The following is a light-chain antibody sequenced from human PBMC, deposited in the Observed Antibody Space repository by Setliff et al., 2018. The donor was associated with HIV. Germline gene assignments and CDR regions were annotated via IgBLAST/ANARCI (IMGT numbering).Light chain of an antibody. V-gene: IGLV2-23*02. CDR2: EVT. CDR1: SSDVGSYNL. J-gene: IGLJ1*01. Sequence: QSALAQPASVSGSPGQSITIFCTGTSSDVGSYNLVSWYQQHPGKAPKVMIYEVTKRPSGVSNRFSGSKSGNAASLTISGLQAEDEADYYCCSYAGSSTFPYVFGTGTKVTV. CDR3: CSYAGSSTFPYV.